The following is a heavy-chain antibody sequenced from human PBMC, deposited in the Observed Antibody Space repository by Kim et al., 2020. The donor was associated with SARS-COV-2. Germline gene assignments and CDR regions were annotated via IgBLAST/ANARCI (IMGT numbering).Heavy chain of an antibody. CDR2: ISWNSGSI. CDR1: GFTFDDYA. J-gene: IGHJ4*02. D-gene: IGHD3-9*01. V-gene: IGHV3-9*01. Sequence: GGSLRLSCAASGFTFDDYAMHWVRQAPGKGLEWVSGISWNSGSIGYADSVKGRFTISRDNAKNSLYLQMNSLRAEDTALYYCAKSPYDILTGTLDYWGQGTLVTVSS. CDR3: AKSPYDILTGTLDY.